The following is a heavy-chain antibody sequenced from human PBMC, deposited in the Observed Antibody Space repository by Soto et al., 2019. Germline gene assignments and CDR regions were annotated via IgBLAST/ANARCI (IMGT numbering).Heavy chain of an antibody. D-gene: IGHD6-19*01. CDR3: ARGGSGWYPFDY. CDR2: LTGGGDNP. CDR1: GFTFSRYA. J-gene: IGHJ4*02. V-gene: IGHV3-23*01. Sequence: PGGSLRLSCAASGFTFSRYAMSWVRQSPGKGLEWISSLTGGGDNPHYAESVKGRFTISRDNSKSTLFLQINSLSDGDTAVYYCARGGSGWYPFDYWGQGTLVTVSS.